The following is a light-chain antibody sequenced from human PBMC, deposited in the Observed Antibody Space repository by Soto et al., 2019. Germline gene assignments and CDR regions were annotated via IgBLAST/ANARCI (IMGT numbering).Light chain of an antibody. J-gene: IGKJ4*01. CDR3: QQYYRPPLT. CDR1: QSVLYSSNNKNY. Sequence: DIVMTQSPDSLAVSLGERATINCKSSQSVLYSSNNKNYVAWYQQRPGQPPKLLIYWTSIRESGVPDRFSGSGSWTDFTLTISSLPAEDVAVYFFQQYYRPPLTFGGGTKVEIK. V-gene: IGKV4-1*01. CDR2: WTS.